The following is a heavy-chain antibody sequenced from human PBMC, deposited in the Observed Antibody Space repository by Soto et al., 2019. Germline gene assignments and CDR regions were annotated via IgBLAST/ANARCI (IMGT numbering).Heavy chain of an antibody. V-gene: IGHV3-15*01. Sequence: PGGSLRLSCAASGFTFTNAWMSWVRQAPGEGLEWVARIKSKTDGGTTDYAAPVKGRFTISRDDSKNTLYLQMNSLKTEDTAVYYCTTSGYGNYGGNSDFDYWGQGTLVTVSS. CDR2: IKSKTDGGTT. CDR3: TTSGYGNYGGNSDFDY. D-gene: IGHD4-17*01. J-gene: IGHJ4*02. CDR1: GFTFTNAW.